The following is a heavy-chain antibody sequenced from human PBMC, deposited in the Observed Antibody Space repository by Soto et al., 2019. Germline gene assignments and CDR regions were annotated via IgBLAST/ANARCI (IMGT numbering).Heavy chain of an antibody. J-gene: IGHJ5*02. V-gene: IGHV4-59*08. Sequence: SETLSLTCSVSGGSMSENYWSWIRQRPGKGLEWTAWIHYRGHSNSNPSLKSRVIISIDTSKNQFSLKVTSVTAADTAVYYCARETYGDYVGYFDPWGQGIQVTVSS. CDR1: GGSMSENY. D-gene: IGHD4-17*01. CDR2: IHYRGHS. CDR3: ARETYGDYVGYFDP.